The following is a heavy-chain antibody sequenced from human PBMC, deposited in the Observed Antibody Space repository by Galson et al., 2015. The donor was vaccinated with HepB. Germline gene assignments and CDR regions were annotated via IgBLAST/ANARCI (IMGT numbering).Heavy chain of an antibody. CDR1: GYSFTSYW. J-gene: IGHJ6*02. Sequence: QSGAEVKKPGESLRISCKGSGYSFTSYWISWVRQMPGKGLEWMGRIDPSDSYTNYSPSFQGHVTISADKSISTAYLQWSSLKASDTAMYYCARSPNTAHSGSYHGSYGMDVWGQGTTVTVSS. CDR3: ARSPNTAHSGSYHGSYGMDV. CDR2: IDPSDSYT. V-gene: IGHV5-10-1*01. D-gene: IGHD1-26*01.